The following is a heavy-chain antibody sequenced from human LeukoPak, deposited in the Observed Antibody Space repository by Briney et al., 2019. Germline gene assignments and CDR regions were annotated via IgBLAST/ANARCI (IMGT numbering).Heavy chain of an antibody. J-gene: IGHJ4*02. CDR3: ARKAYGDYAQNDY. D-gene: IGHD4-17*01. V-gene: IGHV1-18*01. CDR1: GYTFTDYG. Sequence: ASVKVSCKASGYTFTDYGINWVRQAPGQGLEWMGWISGYNGDTKYAQRLQGRVTMTTDTSTSTAYMEQRSLRSDDTAMYYCARKAYGDYAQNDYWGQGTLVTVSS. CDR2: ISGYNGDT.